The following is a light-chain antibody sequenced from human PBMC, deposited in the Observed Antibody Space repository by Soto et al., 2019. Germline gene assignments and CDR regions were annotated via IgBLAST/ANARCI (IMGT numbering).Light chain of an antibody. CDR3: CSYAGIYTVL. J-gene: IGLJ2*01. V-gene: IGLV1-40*01. CDR1: SSNIGAGYD. Sequence: QSVLTQPPSVSGAPGQRVTISCSGSSSNIGAGYDVNWYRQLPGTAPKLLIYGNSDRPSGVPDRFSGSKSGTSASLAITGLQAEDEADYFCCSYAGIYTVLFGGGTKVTVL. CDR2: GNS.